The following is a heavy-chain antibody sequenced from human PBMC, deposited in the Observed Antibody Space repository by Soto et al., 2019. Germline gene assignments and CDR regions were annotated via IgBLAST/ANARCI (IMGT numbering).Heavy chain of an antibody. V-gene: IGHV3-23*01. D-gene: IGHD3-10*01. CDR2: ISGSGGST. CDR3: AKDRRRYYGSGTPLAYFDY. Sequence: PGGSLRLSCAASGFTFSSYAMSWVRQAPGKGLEWVSAISGSGGSTYYADSVKGRFTISRDNSKNTLYLQMNSLRAEDTAVYYCAKDRRRYYGSGTPLAYFDYWGQGTLVTVSS. J-gene: IGHJ4*02. CDR1: GFTFSSYA.